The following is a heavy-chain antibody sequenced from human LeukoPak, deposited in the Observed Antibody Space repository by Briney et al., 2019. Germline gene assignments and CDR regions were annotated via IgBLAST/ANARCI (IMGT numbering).Heavy chain of an antibody. CDR2: ICASGNT. J-gene: IGHJ4*02. CDR3: ARDSDIVSYYFDY. V-gene: IGHV4-4*07. Sequence: SETLSLTCTVSGASITTDCWSWIRQPAGKGLEWIGRICASGNTNYNPSLKSRVTVSLDTSKNQFSLKLSSVTAADTAVYYRARDSDIVSYYFDYWGQGTLVTVSS. D-gene: IGHD5/OR15-5a*01. CDR1: GASITTDC.